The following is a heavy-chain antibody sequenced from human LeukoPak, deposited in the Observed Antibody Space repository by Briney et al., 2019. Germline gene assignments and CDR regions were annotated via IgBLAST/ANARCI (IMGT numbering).Heavy chain of an antibody. Sequence: ASVKVSCKASGYTFTSYAMHWVRQAPGQRLEWMGWINAGNGNTKYSQEFQGRVTITRDTSASTAYMELSSLRSEDTAVYYCARGRWELHYYYYGMDVWGQGTTVTVSS. CDR2: INAGNGNT. CDR3: ARGRWELHYYYYGMDV. D-gene: IGHD2-15*01. V-gene: IGHV1-3*01. J-gene: IGHJ6*02. CDR1: GYTFTSYA.